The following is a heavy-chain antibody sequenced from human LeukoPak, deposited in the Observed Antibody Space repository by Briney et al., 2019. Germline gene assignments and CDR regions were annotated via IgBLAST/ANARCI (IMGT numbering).Heavy chain of an antibody. D-gene: IGHD4-11*01. CDR3: ARGLPPVMKYYFDY. V-gene: IGHV3-33*01. CDR1: GFTFNSYG. Sequence: GSLRLSCAAPGFTFNSYGMHWVRKAPGKGLEWVAVTWYDGSNKYYADSVKGRFTISRDDSKNTLYLQMNSLRAEDTAMYYCARGLPPVMKYYFDYWGQGTLVTVSS. CDR2: TWYDGSNK. J-gene: IGHJ4*02.